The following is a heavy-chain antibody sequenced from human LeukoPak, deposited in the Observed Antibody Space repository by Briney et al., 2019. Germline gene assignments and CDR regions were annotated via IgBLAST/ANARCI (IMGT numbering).Heavy chain of an antibody. V-gene: IGHV5-51*01. CDR2: IYPGDSDV. CDR3: TRPHSGDHGRLL. J-gene: IGHJ4*02. Sequence: GESLKISCQTCGYNFPSHWIAWVRQIPGKGLEWMGIIYPGDSDVRYNPSFQGQVTISVDKTVKTAYLQWSSLRASDTAMYYCTRPHSGDHGRLLWGQGTQVTVSS. CDR1: GYNFPSHW. D-gene: IGHD4-17*01.